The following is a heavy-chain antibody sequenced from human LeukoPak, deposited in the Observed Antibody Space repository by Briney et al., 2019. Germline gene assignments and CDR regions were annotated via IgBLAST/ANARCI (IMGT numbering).Heavy chain of an antibody. CDR2: INPSTGKT. D-gene: IGHD3-22*01. V-gene: IGHV1-8*03. CDR3: ARVSGDYLYVPYDP. Sequence: ASVKVSCKASGYTFTSYYMHWVRQATGQGLEWMGYINPSTGKTGYAQKFQGRVTFTRNTAINTAYLELSSLTSEDTAVYYCARVSGDYLYVPYDPWGQGTLVTVSS. J-gene: IGHJ5*02. CDR1: GYTFTSYY.